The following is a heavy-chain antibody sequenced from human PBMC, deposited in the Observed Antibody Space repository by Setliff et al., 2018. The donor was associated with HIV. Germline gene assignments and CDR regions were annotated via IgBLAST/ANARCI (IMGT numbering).Heavy chain of an antibody. J-gene: IGHJ4*02. Sequence: LRLSCAASGFTFSTRAMTWVRQAPGKGLEWVSSISGSGGGTHYADSVKGRFTVSRDNSQNTLYLQMNSLRAEDTAVYYCARSYCGDVCYSGSLDYWGQGTLVTVSS. CDR3: ARSYCGDVCYSGSLDY. CDR1: GFTFSTRA. CDR2: ISGSGGGT. V-gene: IGHV3-23*01. D-gene: IGHD2-21*02.